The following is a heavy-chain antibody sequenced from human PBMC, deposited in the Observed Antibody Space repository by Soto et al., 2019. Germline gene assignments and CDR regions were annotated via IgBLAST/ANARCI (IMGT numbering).Heavy chain of an antibody. V-gene: IGHV1-18*01. CDR1: GYTFTNYA. CDR3: ARGGKLRRIDY. CDR2: LSAFNGNT. Sequence: QVQLVQSGVEVKKPGASVKVSCKASGYTFTNYAVAWVRQAPGQGLEWMGWLSAFNGNTNYAQKLQGRVTMTTDTSTSTAYMELRSLTSDDTAGYYCARGGKLRRIDYWGQGTLVIVSS. J-gene: IGHJ4*02. D-gene: IGHD3-16*01.